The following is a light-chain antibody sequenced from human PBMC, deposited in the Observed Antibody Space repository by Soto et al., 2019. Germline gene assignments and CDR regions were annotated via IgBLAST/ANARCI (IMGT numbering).Light chain of an antibody. CDR3: QQRSNWPSIT. J-gene: IGKJ5*01. CDR1: QSVSSY. CDR2: DAS. Sequence: EIVLTQSPATLSLSPGERATLSWRASQSVSSYLAWYEQKPGQAPRLLIYDASNRATGIPARFSGSGSGTDFTLTISSLEPEDFAVYYCQQRSNWPSITFGQGTRLEIK. V-gene: IGKV3-11*01.